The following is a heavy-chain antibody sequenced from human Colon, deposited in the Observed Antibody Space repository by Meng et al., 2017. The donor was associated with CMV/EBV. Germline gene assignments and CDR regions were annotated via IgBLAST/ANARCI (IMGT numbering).Heavy chain of an antibody. V-gene: IGHV3-30*04. CDR2: LLYDSATK. CDR3: ARRTGTTIDY. J-gene: IGHJ4*02. D-gene: IGHD1-7*01. CDR1: GFPFSRFA. Sequence: GGSLRLSCAASGFPFSRFAMHWIRRIPGKGLESVTFLLYDSATKYYADSVKGRFTISRDNSNNLLYLQMDSLRAEDTAIYYCARRTGTTIDYWGQGTLVTVSS.